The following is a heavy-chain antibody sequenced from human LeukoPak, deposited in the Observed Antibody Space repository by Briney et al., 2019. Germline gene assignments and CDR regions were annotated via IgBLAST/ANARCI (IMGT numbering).Heavy chain of an antibody. J-gene: IGHJ3*02. Sequence: GSLRLSCAASGFTFSSYAMSWVRQAPGKGLEWVSAISGSGGSTYYADSVKGRFTISRDNSKNTLYLQMNSLRAEDTAVYYCAKRLRGDDAFDIWGQGTMVTVSS. D-gene: IGHD3-3*01. V-gene: IGHV3-23*01. CDR3: AKRLRGDDAFDI. CDR1: GFTFSSYA. CDR2: ISGSGGST.